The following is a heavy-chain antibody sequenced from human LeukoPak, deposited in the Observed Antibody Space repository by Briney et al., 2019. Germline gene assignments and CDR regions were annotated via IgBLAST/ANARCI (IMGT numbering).Heavy chain of an antibody. CDR2: INHSGST. CDR3: ARRGSSIKNAFDI. V-gene: IGHV4-34*01. J-gene: IGHJ3*02. CDR1: GGSFSGYY. Sequence: SETLSLTCAVYGGSFSGYYWSWIRQPPGKGLEWIGEINHSGSTNYNPSLKSRVTISVDTSKNQFSLKLSSVTAADTAVYYCARRGSSIKNAFDIWGQGTMVTVSS. D-gene: IGHD6-6*01.